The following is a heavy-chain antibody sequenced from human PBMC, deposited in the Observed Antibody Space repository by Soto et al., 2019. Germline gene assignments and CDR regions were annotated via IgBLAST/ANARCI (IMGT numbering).Heavy chain of an antibody. Sequence: SETLSVTCTVSGGFISSSSYYWGWIRQAPGKGLEWIGSIYYSGSTYYNPSLKSRVTISVDTSKSQFSLKLNSVTAADTAVYYCTCIFSGGYGYGFYYYGMNVWGQGTTVT. CDR1: GGFISSSSYY. CDR2: IYYSGST. D-gene: IGHD5-18*01. V-gene: IGHV4-39*01. J-gene: IGHJ6*02. CDR3: TCIFSGGYGYGFYYYGMNV.